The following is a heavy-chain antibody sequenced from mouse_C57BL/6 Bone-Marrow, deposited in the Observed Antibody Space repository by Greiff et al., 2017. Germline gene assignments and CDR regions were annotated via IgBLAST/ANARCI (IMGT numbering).Heavy chain of an antibody. D-gene: IGHD2-4*01. CDR3: TPTIYYDYYYAMDY. CDR2: IDPENGDT. V-gene: IGHV14-4*01. Sequence: EVQLQESGAELVRPGASVKLSCTASGFNIKDDYMHWVKQRPEQGLEWIGWIDPENGDTEYASKFQGKATITADTSSNTAYLQLSSLTSEDTAVYYCTPTIYYDYYYAMDYWGQGTSVTVSS. J-gene: IGHJ4*01. CDR1: GFNIKDDY.